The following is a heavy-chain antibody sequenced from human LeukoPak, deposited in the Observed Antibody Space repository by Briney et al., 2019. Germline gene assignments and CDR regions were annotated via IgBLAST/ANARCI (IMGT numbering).Heavy chain of an antibody. Sequence: ASVRVSCKASGYTFTSYGISWVRQAPGQGLEWMGWISAYNGNTNYAQKLQGRVTMTTDTSTSTAYMELSRLRSDDTAVYYCARRESGRLARYYFDYWGQGTLVTVSS. J-gene: IGHJ4*02. CDR3: ARRESGRLARYYFDY. CDR2: ISAYNGNT. CDR1: GYTFTSYG. D-gene: IGHD1-26*01. V-gene: IGHV1-18*01.